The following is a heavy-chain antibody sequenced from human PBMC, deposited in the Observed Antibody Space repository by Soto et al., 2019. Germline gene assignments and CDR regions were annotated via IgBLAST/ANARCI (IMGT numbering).Heavy chain of an antibody. J-gene: IGHJ6*02. CDR2: IYHSGST. CDR1: GYSISSGYY. CDR3: ARALYCSGGSCSPLRGMDV. V-gene: IGHV4-38-2*01. Sequence: SETLSLTYAVSGYSISSGYYWGWIRQPPGKGPEWIGTIYHSGSTYYNPSLKSRVTISVDTSKNQFSLKLSSVTAADTALYYCARALYCSGGSCSPLRGMDVWGQGTTVTVSS. D-gene: IGHD2-15*01.